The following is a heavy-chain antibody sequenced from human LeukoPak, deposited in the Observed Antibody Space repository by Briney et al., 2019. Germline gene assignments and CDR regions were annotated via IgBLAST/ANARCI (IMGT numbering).Heavy chain of an antibody. J-gene: IGHJ6*02. Sequence: PGGSLRLSCAASGFTFSSYAMSWVRQAPGKGLEWVSAISGSGGSTYYADSVKGRFTISRDNSKNTLYLQMNSLRAEDTAVYYCAKDLAVVVVAATYYYYYGMDVWGQGTTVTVSS. V-gene: IGHV3-23*01. CDR3: AKDLAVVVVAATYYYYYGMDV. CDR1: GFTFSSYA. CDR2: ISGSGGST. D-gene: IGHD2-15*01.